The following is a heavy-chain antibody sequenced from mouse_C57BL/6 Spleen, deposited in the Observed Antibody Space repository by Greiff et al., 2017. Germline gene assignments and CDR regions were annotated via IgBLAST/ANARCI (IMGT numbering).Heavy chain of an antibody. CDR2: IHPNSGST. J-gene: IGHJ2*01. V-gene: IGHV1-64*01. D-gene: IGHD1-1*01. Sequence: VQLQQPGAELVKPGASVKLSCKASGYTFTSYWMHWVKQRPGQGLEWIGMIHPNSGSTNYNEKFKSKATLTVDKSSSTAYMQLSSLTSEDSAVYYCARSGYGSSYNYFDYWGQGTTLTVSS. CDR3: ARSGYGSSYNYFDY. CDR1: GYTFTSYW.